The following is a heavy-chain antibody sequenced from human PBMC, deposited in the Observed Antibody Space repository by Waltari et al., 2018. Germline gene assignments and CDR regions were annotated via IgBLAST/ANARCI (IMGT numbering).Heavy chain of an antibody. J-gene: IGHJ3*02. D-gene: IGHD2-21*01. CDR1: GGTFSSYA. Sequence: QVQLVQSGAEVKKPGSSVKVSCKASGGTFSSYAISWVRQAPGQGLEWMGGIIPIFGTANYAQKLQGRVTITTDESTSTAYMELSSLRSEDTAVYYCASDTVGGARPGAFDIWGQGTMVTVSS. CDR2: IIPIFGTA. V-gene: IGHV1-69*05. CDR3: ASDTVGGARPGAFDI.